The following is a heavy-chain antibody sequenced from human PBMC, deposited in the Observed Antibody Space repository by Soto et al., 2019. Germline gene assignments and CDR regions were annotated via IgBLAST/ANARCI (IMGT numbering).Heavy chain of an antibody. J-gene: IGHJ5*02. CDR1: GGSISSSSYY. CDR2: IYYSGST. D-gene: IGHD3-10*01. CDR3: ARLCDNMVRGVIIVRNWFDP. Sequence: PSETLSLTCTVSGGSISSSSYYWGWIRQPPGKGLEWIGSIYYSGSTYYNPSLKSRVTISVDTSKNQFSLKLSSVTAADTAVYYCARLCDNMVRGVIIVRNWFDPWGQGTLVTVSS. V-gene: IGHV4-39*01.